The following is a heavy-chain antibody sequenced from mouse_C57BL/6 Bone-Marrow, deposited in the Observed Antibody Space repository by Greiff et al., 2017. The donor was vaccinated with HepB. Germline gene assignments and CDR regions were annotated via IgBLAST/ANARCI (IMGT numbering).Heavy chain of an antibody. V-gene: IGHV2-5*01. D-gene: IGHD2-4*01. CDR2: IWRGGST. CDR3: AIPMITTLDYYAMDY. J-gene: IGHJ4*01. CDR1: GFSLTSYG. Sequence: VQLQQSGPGLVQPSQSLSITCTVSGFSLTSYGVHWVRQSPGKGLEWLGVIWRGGSTDYNAAFMSRLSITKDNSKSQVFFKMNSLQADDTAIYYCAIPMITTLDYYAMDYWGQGTSVTVSS.